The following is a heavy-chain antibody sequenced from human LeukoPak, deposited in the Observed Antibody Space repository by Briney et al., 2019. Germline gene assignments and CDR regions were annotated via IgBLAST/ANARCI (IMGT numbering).Heavy chain of an antibody. CDR2: ISGRGGST. Sequence: QPGGSLRLSCAASGFTFSSYAMSWVRQAPGKGLEWVTDISGRGGSTYFADSVKGRFTISRDNSKNTLYLQMNSLRAEDTAVYYCAKTSGYRRFDPWGQGTLVTVSS. V-gene: IGHV3-23*01. CDR1: GFTFSSYA. J-gene: IGHJ5*02. CDR3: AKTSGYRRFDP. D-gene: IGHD5-12*01.